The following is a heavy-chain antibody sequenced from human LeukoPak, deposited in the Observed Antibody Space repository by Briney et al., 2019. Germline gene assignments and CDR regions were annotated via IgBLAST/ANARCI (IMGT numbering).Heavy chain of an antibody. CDR1: GYSFTDYY. CDR2: INPNSGGT. Sequence: AASVKVSCKTSGYSFTDYYMHWVRQAPGQGLEWMGWINPNSGGTSSAQKFQGRVTMTRDTSITTVYMEVSWLTSDDTAIYYCARADRLHGGPYLIGPWGQGTLATVSS. D-gene: IGHD2-21*01. V-gene: IGHV1-2*02. J-gene: IGHJ5*02. CDR3: ARADRLHGGPYLIGP.